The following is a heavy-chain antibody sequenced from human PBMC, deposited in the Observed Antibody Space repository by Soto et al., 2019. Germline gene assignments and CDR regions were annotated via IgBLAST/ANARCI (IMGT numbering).Heavy chain of an antibody. J-gene: IGHJ1*01. CDR1: GGSISSGHYY. V-gene: IGHV4-31*03. CDR2: ISYSGTT. Sequence: QVRLLESGPGLVKPSQTLSLTCTVSGGSISSGHYYWSWIRHHPGEGLEWIGYISYSGTTYYKPSLKIRITISVDTSKTQFSLKLTSVTAADTAVYYCARASGIYSAEYFQHWGQGALVTVSS. D-gene: IGHD1-26*01. CDR3: ARASGIYSAEYFQH.